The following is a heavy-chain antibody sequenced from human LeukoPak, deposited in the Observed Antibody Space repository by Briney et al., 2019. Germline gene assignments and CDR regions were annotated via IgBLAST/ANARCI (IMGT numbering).Heavy chain of an antibody. Sequence: GGSLRLSCAASGFTFRNYAMTWVRQAPGKGLEWVSSISSSSSYIYYADSVKGRFTISRDNAKNSLYLQMNSLRAEDTAVYYCARDRMVRGAPAPFDYWGQGTLVTVSS. J-gene: IGHJ4*02. V-gene: IGHV3-21*01. D-gene: IGHD3-10*01. CDR2: ISSSSSYI. CDR3: ARDRMVRGAPAPFDY. CDR1: GFTFRNYA.